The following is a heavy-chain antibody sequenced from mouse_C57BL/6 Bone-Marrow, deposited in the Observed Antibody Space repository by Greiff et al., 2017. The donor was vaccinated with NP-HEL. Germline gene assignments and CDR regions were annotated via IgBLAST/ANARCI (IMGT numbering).Heavy chain of an antibody. CDR3: APGRLLDWFAY. CDR2: INPSSGYT. V-gene: IGHV1-7*01. CDR1: GYTFTSYW. D-gene: IGHD2-3*01. J-gene: IGHJ3*01. Sequence: QVHVKQSGAELAKPGASVKLSCKASGYTFTSYWMHWVKQRPGQGLEWIGYINPSSGYTKYNQKFKDKATLTADKSSSTAYMQLSSLTYEDSAVYYCAPGRLLDWFAYWGQGTLVTVSA.